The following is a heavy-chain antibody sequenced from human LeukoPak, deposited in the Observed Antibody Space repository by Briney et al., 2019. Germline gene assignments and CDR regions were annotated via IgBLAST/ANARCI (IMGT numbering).Heavy chain of an antibody. CDR3: SKGGNKYYDLCIEY. CDR2: ISWSSGSI. V-gene: IGHV3-9*01. Sequence: GRSLRLSCAASGFSFDDYAIHWVRQGPGKGLEWVACISWSSGSIGYADSVKGRFTISRDNAKNSLFVQMNSLRVEDTALYYCSKGGNKYYDLCIEYWGQGALVTVSS. D-gene: IGHD3-3*01. CDR1: GFSFDDYA. J-gene: IGHJ4*02.